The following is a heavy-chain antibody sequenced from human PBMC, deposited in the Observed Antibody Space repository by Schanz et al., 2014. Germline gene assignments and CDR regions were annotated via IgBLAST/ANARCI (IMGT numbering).Heavy chain of an antibody. Sequence: EVQLVESGGGLVQPGRSLRLSCVASGFRFDDYAMHWVRQAPGKGLEWVSGMSWNAGSLGYGDSVKGRFTISRDNSKNSVSLQMNSLRAEDTAVYYCARQAGATIPYFDYWGQGTLXTVSS. CDR2: MSWNAGSL. CDR3: ARQAGATIPYFDY. V-gene: IGHV3-9*01. D-gene: IGHD1-26*01. J-gene: IGHJ4*02. CDR1: GFRFDDYA.